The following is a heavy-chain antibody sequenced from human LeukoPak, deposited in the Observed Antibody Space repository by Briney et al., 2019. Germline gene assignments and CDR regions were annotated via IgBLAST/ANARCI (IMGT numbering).Heavy chain of an antibody. D-gene: IGHD4-23*01. CDR1: GFTFSSYW. Sequence: GGSLRLSCEASGFTFSSYWMNWVRQAPGKGLVWVSRIASDGSSTTYADSVKGRFSISRDDAKNTLYLQMNSLRVKDTAVYYCARGRPHGNDYWGQGTLVTVSS. J-gene: IGHJ4*02. CDR3: ARGRPHGNDY. CDR2: IASDGSST. V-gene: IGHV3-74*01.